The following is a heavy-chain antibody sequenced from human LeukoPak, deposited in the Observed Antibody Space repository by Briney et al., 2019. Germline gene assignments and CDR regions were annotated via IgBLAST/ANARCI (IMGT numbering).Heavy chain of an antibody. V-gene: IGHV3-23*01. Sequence: GGSLRLSCAASEFTFNHYAMSWVRQAPGKGLEWVSSISGGGGSTYYADSVKGRFTISRDNSKNTLYLQMNSLRADDTAIYYCARNQQLGGHSYYYYGMDVWGQGTTVTVSS. J-gene: IGHJ6*02. CDR3: ARNQQLGGHSYYYYGMDV. D-gene: IGHD3-16*01. CDR2: ISGGGGST. CDR1: EFTFNHYA.